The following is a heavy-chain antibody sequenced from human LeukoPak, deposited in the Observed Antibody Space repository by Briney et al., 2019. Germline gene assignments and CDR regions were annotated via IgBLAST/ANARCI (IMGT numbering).Heavy chain of an antibody. V-gene: IGHV3-23*01. J-gene: IGHJ4*02. CDR3: AKVTSSYNYFDY. CDR1: GFTFTTYP. CDR2: FSGSGGRT. Sequence: GGSLRLSCEASGFTFTTYPMSWVRQAPGKGLEWVSTFSGSGGRTYYADSVKGRFTISRDNSKNTLSLQMNSLRAEDTAVYYCAKVTSSYNYFDYWGQGSPVTVSS. D-gene: IGHD2-2*01.